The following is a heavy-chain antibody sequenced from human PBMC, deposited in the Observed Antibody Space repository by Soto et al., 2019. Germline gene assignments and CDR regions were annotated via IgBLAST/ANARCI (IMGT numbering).Heavy chain of an antibody. J-gene: IGHJ5*02. CDR1: GGTFSSYA. CDR3: AGPHDRAGLGT. V-gene: IGHV1-69*05. Sequence: ASVKVSCKASGGTFSSYAISWVRQAPGQGLEWMGVIIPIFGTTNYAQKFQGRVTITRDTSAKTAYLELRSLTSEDTAVYYCAGPHDRAGLGTWGQGTLVTVSS. CDR2: IIPIFGTT. D-gene: IGHD1-1*01.